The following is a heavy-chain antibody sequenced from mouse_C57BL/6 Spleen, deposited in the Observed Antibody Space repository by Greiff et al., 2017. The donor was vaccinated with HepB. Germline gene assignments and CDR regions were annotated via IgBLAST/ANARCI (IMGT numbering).Heavy chain of an antibody. CDR3: ARFTTVVAMD. D-gene: IGHD1-1*01. Sequence: VQLQQSGPVLVKPGASVKMSCKASGYTFTDYYMNWVKQSHGKSLEWIGVINPYNGGTSYNQKFKGKATLTVDKSSSTAYMELNSLTSEDSAVYYCARFTTVVAMDWGQGTTLTVSS. CDR2: INPYNGGT. J-gene: IGHJ2*01. CDR1: GYTFTDYY. V-gene: IGHV1-19*01.